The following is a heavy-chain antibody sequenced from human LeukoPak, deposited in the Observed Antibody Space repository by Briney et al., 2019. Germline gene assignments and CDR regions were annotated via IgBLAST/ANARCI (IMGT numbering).Heavy chain of an antibody. CDR1: GFTFYDYN. J-gene: IGHJ6*03. D-gene: IGHD5-12*01. V-gene: IGHV3-43*01. CDR2: ITWNGDST. CDR3: AKDKWLRGYYYYYMDV. Sequence: GGSLRLSCAASGFTFYDYNMHWGRHAPGKGLEWVSLITWNGDSTYYADSVEGRFTISRDNSKNSLYLQMNSLRTEDTALYYCAKDKWLRGYYYYYMDVWGKGTTVTVSS.